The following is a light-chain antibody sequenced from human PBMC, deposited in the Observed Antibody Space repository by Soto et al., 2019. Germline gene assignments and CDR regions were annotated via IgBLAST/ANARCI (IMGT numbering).Light chain of an antibody. Sequence: DIQMTQSPSSVAASVGDRVTITCRASQGISSWLAWYQQKPGKAPKLLIYAASSLQSGVPSRFSGSGSGTDFPLTIDSLRPEDFASYSCQQSYSSSPISFGPGTRLEIK. CDR1: QGISSW. CDR2: AAS. V-gene: IGKV1-12*01. CDR3: QQSYSSSPIS. J-gene: IGKJ5*01.